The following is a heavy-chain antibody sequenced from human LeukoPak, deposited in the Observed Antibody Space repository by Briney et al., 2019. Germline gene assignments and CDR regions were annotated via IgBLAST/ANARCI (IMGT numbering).Heavy chain of an antibody. D-gene: IGHD6-13*01. CDR3: ARVGGSSWGYFYYHMDV. Sequence: GGSLRLSCAASGFTFNSYLMHWVRQAPEKGLVWVSRINSDGSSPTYADSVKGRFTISRDNAKNTLYLQMNSLRAEDTAVYYCARVGGSSWGYFYYHMDVWGKGTAVTVSS. J-gene: IGHJ6*03. V-gene: IGHV3-74*01. CDR2: INSDGSSP. CDR1: GFTFNSYL.